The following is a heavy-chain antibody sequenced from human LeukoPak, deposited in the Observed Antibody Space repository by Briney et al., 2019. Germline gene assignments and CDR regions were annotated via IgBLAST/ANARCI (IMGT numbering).Heavy chain of an antibody. CDR2: IYPGDSDT. V-gene: IGHV5-51*01. CDR1: GYSFTSYW. J-gene: IGHJ4*02. D-gene: IGHD3-22*01. CDR3: AIHRYYDSSGYYYLSV. Sequence: GESLKISCKGSGYSFTSYWIGWVRQMPGKGLDWMGIIYPGDSDTRYSPSFQGQVTISADKSISTSYLQWSSLKASDTAMYYCAIHRYYDSSGYYYLSVWGQGTLVTVSS.